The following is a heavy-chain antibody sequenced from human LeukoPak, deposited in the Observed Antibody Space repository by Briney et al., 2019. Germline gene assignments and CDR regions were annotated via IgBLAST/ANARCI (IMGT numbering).Heavy chain of an antibody. J-gene: IGHJ4*02. CDR2: INPNSGGT. V-gene: IGHV1-2*02. CDR3: ARAPLDLPAGMGMY. CDR1: GYTFTAYY. Sequence: GASVKVSCKASGYTFTAYYIHWVRQAPGQGLEWMGWINPNSGGTDYAQKFQGRVTMTRDTSISTAYMELSRLRSDDTAVYYCARAPLDLPAGMGMYWGQGTLVSVSS. D-gene: IGHD2-2*01.